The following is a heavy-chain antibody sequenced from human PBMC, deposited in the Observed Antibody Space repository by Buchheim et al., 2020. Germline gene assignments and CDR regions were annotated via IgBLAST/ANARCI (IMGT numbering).Heavy chain of an antibody. V-gene: IGHV3-30*18. CDR3: AKDPDLYYDILTGYSNYFDY. CDR2: ISYDGSNK. D-gene: IGHD3-9*01. J-gene: IGHJ4*02. CDR1: GFTFSSYG. Sequence: QVQLVESGGGVVQPGRSLRLSCAASGFTFSSYGMHWVRQAPGKGLEWVAVISYDGSNKYYADSVKGRFTISRDNSKNTLYLQMNSLRAEDTAVYYCAKDPDLYYDILTGYSNYFDYWGQRTL.